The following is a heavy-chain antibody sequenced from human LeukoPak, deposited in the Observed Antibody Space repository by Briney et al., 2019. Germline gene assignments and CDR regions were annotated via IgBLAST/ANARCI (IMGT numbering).Heavy chain of an antibody. Sequence: PGRSLRLSCAASGFTFDDYAMHWVRQAPGKGLEWVSGISWNSGSIGYADSVKGRFTISRDNAKNSLYLQMNSLRAEDTALYYCAKDRTHNLLGFDPWGQGTLVTVSS. CDR3: AKDRTHNLLGFDP. CDR1: GFTFDDYA. CDR2: ISWNSGSI. J-gene: IGHJ5*02. D-gene: IGHD1/OR15-1a*01. V-gene: IGHV3-9*01.